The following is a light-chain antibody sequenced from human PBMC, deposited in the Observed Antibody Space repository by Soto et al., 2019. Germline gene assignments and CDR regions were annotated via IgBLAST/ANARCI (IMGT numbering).Light chain of an antibody. Sequence: DIQMTQSPSTLSASVGDRVTITCRASQSISSLLAWYQQKPGRAPTLLIYKTSTLESGVPSRFSGSGSGTEFTLTISSLQPDDFATYHCQQYNSYPLPFGQGTRLEIK. J-gene: IGKJ5*01. V-gene: IGKV1-5*03. CDR2: KTS. CDR3: QQYNSYPLP. CDR1: QSISSL.